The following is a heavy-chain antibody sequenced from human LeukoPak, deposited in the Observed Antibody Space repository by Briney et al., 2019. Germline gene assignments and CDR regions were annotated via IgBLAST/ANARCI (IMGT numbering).Heavy chain of an antibody. Sequence: SETLSLTCTVSGGSISTNTYYWGWIRQPPGKGLEWIGSIYYSGTTYYNPSLKSRVTISMDTPKNQFSLKMTSVTAADTAVYYCASGHDYAYWGQGTLVIVSS. D-gene: IGHD4-17*01. CDR2: IYYSGTT. J-gene: IGHJ4*02. CDR1: GGSISTNTYY. V-gene: IGHV4-39*07. CDR3: ASGHDYAY.